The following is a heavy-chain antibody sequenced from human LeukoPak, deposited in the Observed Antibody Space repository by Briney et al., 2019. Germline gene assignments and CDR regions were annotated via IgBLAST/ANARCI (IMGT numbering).Heavy chain of an antibody. D-gene: IGHD3-16*01. V-gene: IGHV1-2*02. CDR2: INPNNGET. CDR1: GYTLSDYY. CDR3: ARSQFRTTNSGAWGFRP. J-gene: IGHJ1*01. Sequence: GASVKVSCKASGYTLSDYYLHWMRQVPGQRPEWMAWINPNNGETKIAQKFQGRVVMTRDTSINTAYMQVSSLRPDDTAVYYCARSQFRTTNSGAWGFRPWGQGTLVTVTS.